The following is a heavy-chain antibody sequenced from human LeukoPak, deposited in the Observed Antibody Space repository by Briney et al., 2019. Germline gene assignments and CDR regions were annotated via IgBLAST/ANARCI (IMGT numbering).Heavy chain of an antibody. D-gene: IGHD2-2*01. Sequence: SETLSLTCAVHGGSFSGYYWSWIRQPPGKGLEWIGEINHSGSTNYNPSLKSRVTISVDTSKNQFSLELSSVTAADTAVYYCARSVGRIVVVPAAIRGYFDYWGQGTLVTVSS. CDR3: ARSVGRIVVVPAAIRGYFDY. CDR2: INHSGST. CDR1: GGSFSGYY. J-gene: IGHJ4*02. V-gene: IGHV4-34*01.